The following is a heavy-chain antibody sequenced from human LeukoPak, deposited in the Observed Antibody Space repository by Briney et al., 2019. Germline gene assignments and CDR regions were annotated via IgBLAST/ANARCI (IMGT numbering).Heavy chain of an antibody. CDR3: ARIPLQQPVHFDY. Sequence: GGSLRLSCAASGFTFSRYAMSWVRQAPGKGLEWVSAISGSGGSTYYADSVKGRFTISRDNSKNTLYLQMNSLRAEDTAVYYCARIPLQQPVHFDYWGQGTLVTVSS. CDR2: ISGSGGST. V-gene: IGHV3-23*01. J-gene: IGHJ4*02. D-gene: IGHD6-13*01. CDR1: GFTFSRYA.